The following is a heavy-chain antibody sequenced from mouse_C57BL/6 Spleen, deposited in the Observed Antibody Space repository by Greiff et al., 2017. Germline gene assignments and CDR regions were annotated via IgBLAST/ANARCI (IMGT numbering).Heavy chain of an antibody. J-gene: IGHJ2*01. D-gene: IGHD2-10*02. V-gene: IGHV1-52*01. CDR3: ARRGMGYYFDY. CDR1: GYTFTSYW. CDR2: IDPSDSET. Sequence: QVQLQQPGAELVRPGSSVKLSCKASGYTFTSYWMHWVKQRPIQGLEWIGNIDPSDSETHYNQKFKDKATLTVDKSSSTAYMQLSSLTSEDSAVYYCARRGMGYYFDYWGQGTTLTVSS.